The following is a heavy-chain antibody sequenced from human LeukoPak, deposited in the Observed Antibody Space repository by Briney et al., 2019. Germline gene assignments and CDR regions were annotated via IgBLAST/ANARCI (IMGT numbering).Heavy chain of an antibody. CDR3: ATQYSSDSFDY. V-gene: IGHV3-48*03. D-gene: IGHD6-19*01. CDR1: GFTFSSYE. J-gene: IGHJ4*02. CDR2: ISSSGSTI. Sequence: EGSLRLSCAASGFTFSSYEMNWVRQAPGKGLEWVSYISSSGSTIYYADSVKGRFTISRDNAKNSLYLQMNSLRAEDTAVYYCATQYSSDSFDYWGQGTLVTVSS.